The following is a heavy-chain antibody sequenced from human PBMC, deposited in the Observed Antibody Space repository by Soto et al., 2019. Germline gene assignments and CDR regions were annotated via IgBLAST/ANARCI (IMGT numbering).Heavy chain of an antibody. V-gene: IGHV4-34*01. Sequence: PSETLSLTCAVYGGSFSGYYWSCFRQPPGKGLEWIGEINHSGSTNYNPSLKSRVTISVDTSKNQFSLKLSSVTAADTAVYYCARYPITIFGVVIGDAFDIWGQGTMVTVSS. D-gene: IGHD3-3*01. J-gene: IGHJ3*02. CDR1: GGSFSGYY. CDR3: ARYPITIFGVVIGDAFDI. CDR2: INHSGST.